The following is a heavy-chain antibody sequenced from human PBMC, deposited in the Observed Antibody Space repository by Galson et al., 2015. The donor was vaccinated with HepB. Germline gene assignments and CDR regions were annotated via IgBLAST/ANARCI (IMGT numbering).Heavy chain of an antibody. CDR3: AKISAREKTPAYCGGDCYSGDGD. D-gene: IGHD2-21*02. J-gene: IGHJ4*02. CDR1: GFTFSSYG. Sequence: SLRLSCAASGFTFSSYGMHWVRQAPGKGLEWVAFIRYDGSNKYYADSVKGRFTISRDNSKNTLYLQMNSLRAEDTAVYYCAKISAREKTPAYCGGDCYSGDGDWGQGTLVTVSS. V-gene: IGHV3-30*02. CDR2: IRYDGSNK.